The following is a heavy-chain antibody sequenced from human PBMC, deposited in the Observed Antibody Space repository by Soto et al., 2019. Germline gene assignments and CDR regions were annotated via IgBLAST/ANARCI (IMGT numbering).Heavy chain of an antibody. D-gene: IGHD3-10*01. J-gene: IGHJ3*02. CDR2: ISGGGDNT. CDR1: GFTFRINA. CDR3: AKSVRGINDALDI. Sequence: EVQLLESGGGLVQPGGSLRLSCAASGFTFRINAMTWAGQTQGKGREWVSVISGGGDNTYYADSVKGRLTISRDNSENTLYLQMNSLRAEDTAVYYCAKSVRGINDALDIWGQGTMVTVSS. V-gene: IGHV3-23*01.